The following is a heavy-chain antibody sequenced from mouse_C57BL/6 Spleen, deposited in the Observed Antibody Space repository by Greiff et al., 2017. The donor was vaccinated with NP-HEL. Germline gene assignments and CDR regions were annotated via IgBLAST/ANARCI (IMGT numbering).Heavy chain of an antibody. Sequence: QVQLQQPGAELVKPGASVKMSCKASGYTFTSYWITWVKQRPGQGLEWIGDIYPGSGSTNYNEKFKSKATLTVDTSSSTAYMQLSSLTSEDSAVDYCARGGLRRGRAMDYWGQGTSVTVSS. CDR1: GYTFTSYW. V-gene: IGHV1-55*01. CDR3: ARGGLRRGRAMDY. J-gene: IGHJ4*01. D-gene: IGHD2-4*01. CDR2: IYPGSGST.